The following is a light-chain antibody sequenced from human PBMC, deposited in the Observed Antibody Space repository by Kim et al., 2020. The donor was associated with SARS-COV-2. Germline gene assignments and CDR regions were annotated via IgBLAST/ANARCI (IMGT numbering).Light chain of an antibody. J-gene: IGLJ3*02. V-gene: IGLV4-69*01. Sequence: ASGKLTCTLSRGHSSNAIAWHQKQPEKGPRCLMRLNSDGSHNKGDGIPDRFSGSSSGAERYLTISSLQSEDEADYYCQTGGTGPWVFGGGTQLTVL. CDR3: QTGGTGPWV. CDR2: LNSDGSH. CDR1: RGHSSNA.